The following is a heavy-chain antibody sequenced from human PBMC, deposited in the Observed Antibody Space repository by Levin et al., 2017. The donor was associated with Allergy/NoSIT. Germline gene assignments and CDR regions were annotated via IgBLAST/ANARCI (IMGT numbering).Heavy chain of an antibody. CDR2: INHSGST. CDR3: ARSSARRRAFDI. V-gene: IGHV4-34*01. J-gene: IGHJ3*02. CDR1: GGSFSGYY. Sequence: SQTLSLTCAVYGGSFSGYYWSWIRQPPGKGLEWIGEINHSGSTNYNPSLKSRVTISVDTSKNQFSLKLSSVTAADTAVYYCARSSARRRAFDIWGQGTMVTVSS.